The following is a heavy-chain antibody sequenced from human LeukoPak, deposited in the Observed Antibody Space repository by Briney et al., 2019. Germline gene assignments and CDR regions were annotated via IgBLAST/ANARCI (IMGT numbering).Heavy chain of an antibody. CDR1: GLASSRYV. CDR3: ARADHYYYYMDV. J-gene: IGHJ6*03. CDR2: IYSGGST. V-gene: IGHV3-53*01. Sequence: GGSLRLSCAASGLASSRYVMSWVRQAPGKGLEWVSVIYSGGSTNYADSVKGRFTISRDNSKNTLYLQMNTLRAEDTAVYYCARADHYYYYMDVWGKGTTVTVSS.